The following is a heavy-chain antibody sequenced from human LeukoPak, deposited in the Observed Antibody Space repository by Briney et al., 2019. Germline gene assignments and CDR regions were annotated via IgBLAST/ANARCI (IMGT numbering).Heavy chain of an antibody. CDR2: ISSSSSYI. CDR1: GFTFSSYS. CDR3: ANIEAVYGDYGSMDV. V-gene: IGHV3-21*04. Sequence: GGSLRLSCAASGFTFSSYSMNWVRQAPGKGLEWVSSISSSSSYIYYADSVKGRFTISRDNSKNTLYLQMNSLGAEDTAVYYCANIEAVYGDYGSMDVWGKGTTVTVSS. D-gene: IGHD4-17*01. J-gene: IGHJ6*03.